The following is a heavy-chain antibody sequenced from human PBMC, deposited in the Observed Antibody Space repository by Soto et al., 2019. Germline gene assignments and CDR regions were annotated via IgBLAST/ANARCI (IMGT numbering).Heavy chain of an antibody. Sequence: QVQLVESGGGVVQPGRSLRLSCAASGFSFSAYGMHWVRQALGKGLEWVGVISYDGSDTYYGDSVKGRFLISRENSKNTLYLQMNSLRADDTAVYYCARDRFGGTQGTNWRDPWGQGTLVIVSS. V-gene: IGHV3-33*01. J-gene: IGHJ5*02. CDR1: GFSFSAYG. CDR2: ISYDGSDT. D-gene: IGHD1-26*01. CDR3: ARDRFGGTQGTNWRDP.